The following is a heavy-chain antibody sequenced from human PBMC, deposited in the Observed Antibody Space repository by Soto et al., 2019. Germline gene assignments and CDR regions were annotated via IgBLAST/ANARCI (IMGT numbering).Heavy chain of an antibody. V-gene: IGHV1-2*02. Sequence: QVQLVQSGSEVKEPGASVKVSCKASGYTFTGYYVLWVRQAPGQGPECMGWINPYTGGTNYAQKFQGRVTMTRDTSISTAYMELSKLISDDTAVYYCATQFHHCGGDCYRGPYFGMDVWGQGTTVTV. CDR3: ATQFHHCGGDCYRGPYFGMDV. J-gene: IGHJ6*02. CDR1: GYTFTGYY. CDR2: INPYTGGT. D-gene: IGHD2-21*02.